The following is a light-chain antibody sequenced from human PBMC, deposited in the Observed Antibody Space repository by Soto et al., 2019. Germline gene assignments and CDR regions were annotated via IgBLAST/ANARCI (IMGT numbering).Light chain of an antibody. CDR1: QSVSSN. CDR2: VAS. CDR3: QQYNTWPPLT. J-gene: IGKJ5*01. V-gene: IGKV3-15*01. Sequence: EIVMTQSPATLSVSQGERATISCRASQSVSSNLAWYQQKPGQAPRLLIYVASIKATGIPTRFSGSGSWPEFTITISSLQSEDFPVYYCQQYNTWPPLTFGQGTRLEI.